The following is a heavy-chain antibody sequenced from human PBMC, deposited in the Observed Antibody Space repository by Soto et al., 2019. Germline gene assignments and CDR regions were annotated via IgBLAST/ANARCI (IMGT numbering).Heavy chain of an antibody. CDR1: GYSFTNYW. CDR3: ARSLDTAMVHYYYYYGMDV. D-gene: IGHD5-18*01. Sequence: PGESLRISCKGSGYSFTNYWIGWVRQMPGKGLEWMGRIDPSDSYTNYSPSFQGHVTISADKSINTAYLQWSSLKASDTAMYYCARSLDTAMVHYYYYYGMDVWGQGTTVNV. V-gene: IGHV5-10-1*01. J-gene: IGHJ6*02. CDR2: IDPSDSYT.